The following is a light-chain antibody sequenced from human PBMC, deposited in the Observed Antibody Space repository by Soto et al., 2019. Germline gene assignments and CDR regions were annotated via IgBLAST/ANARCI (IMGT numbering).Light chain of an antibody. CDR2: GAS. Sequence: EIVLTQSPGTLSLSPGERATLSCRASQSLSSIHLAWYQQKPGQAPRLLIYGASSRATGIPDRFSGSGSGTDFTLTISRLEPEDFAVYYCQQYVSSRTFGQGTKVDIK. V-gene: IGKV3-20*01. CDR3: QQYVSSRT. J-gene: IGKJ1*01. CDR1: QSLSSIH.